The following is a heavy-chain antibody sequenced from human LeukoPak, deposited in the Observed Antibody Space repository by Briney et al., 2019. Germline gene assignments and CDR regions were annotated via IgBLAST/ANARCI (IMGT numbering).Heavy chain of an antibody. V-gene: IGHV6-1*01. CDR2: TYYKSKWYN. CDR1: GDSVSSSSAT. J-gene: IGHJ6*02. CDR3: AREGVTLVRGVVLDYSGMGV. Sequence: SQTRSLTCAISGDSVSSSSATWNWIRQSPSRGLEGLGRTYYKSKWYNDYAVSVKSRITITTDTYSNQFSVQLNSVTPEDTAAYYCAREGVTLVRGVVLDYSGMGVWGQGTTVTVSS. D-gene: IGHD3-10*01.